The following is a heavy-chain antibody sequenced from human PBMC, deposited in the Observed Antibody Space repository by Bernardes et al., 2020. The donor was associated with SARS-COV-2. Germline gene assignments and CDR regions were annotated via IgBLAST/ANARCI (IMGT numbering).Heavy chain of an antibody. CDR2: INHSGST. CDR3: AREALDSGYDYGWFDP. Sequence: SETLSLTRAVYGGSFSGYYWSWIRQPPGKGLEWIGEINHSGSTNYNPSLKSRVTISVDTSKNQFSLKLSSVTAADTAVYYCAREALDSGYDYGWFDPWGQGTLVTVSS. J-gene: IGHJ5*02. V-gene: IGHV4-34*01. CDR1: GGSFSGYY. D-gene: IGHD5-12*01.